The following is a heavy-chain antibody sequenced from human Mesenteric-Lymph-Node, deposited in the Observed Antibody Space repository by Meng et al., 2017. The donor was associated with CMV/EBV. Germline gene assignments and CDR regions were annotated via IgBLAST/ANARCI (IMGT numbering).Heavy chain of an antibody. Sequence: SETLSLTCTVSHDSVTSAYFWAWIQQPPGRGLEWIGTIYHTGSTYYSPSLKSRVTISVDTSKNQFSLKLTSVTAADTAVYYCAREIRGFDPWGQGTLVTVSS. V-gene: IGHV4-38-2*02. CDR2: IYHTGST. CDR1: HDSVTSAYF. J-gene: IGHJ5*02. CDR3: AREIRGFDP.